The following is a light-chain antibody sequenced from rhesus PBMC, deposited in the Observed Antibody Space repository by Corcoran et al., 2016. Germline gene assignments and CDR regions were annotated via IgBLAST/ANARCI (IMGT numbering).Light chain of an antibody. Sequence: DVVMTQSPLALPITPGQPASISCRSSQSLVHSNGNTYLSWFQQKPGQPPRLLIYKVSNRYSGVPDRFRGGGAGTDVTLKISRVEAEDVGVYYCMQYTHIPYSFGQGTKVEIK. J-gene: IGKJ2*01. CDR2: KVS. CDR3: MQYTHIPYS. CDR1: QSLVHSNGNTY. V-gene: IGKV2-65*01.